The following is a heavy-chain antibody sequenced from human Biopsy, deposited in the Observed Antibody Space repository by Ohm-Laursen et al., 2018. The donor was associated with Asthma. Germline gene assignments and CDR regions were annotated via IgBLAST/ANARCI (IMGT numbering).Heavy chain of an antibody. CDR1: GGSMSSSSYY. D-gene: IGHD7-27*01. V-gene: IGHV4-39*01. J-gene: IGHJ4*02. Sequence: GTLSLTCPVSGGSMSSSSYYWGWIRQPPGKGLEWMGSISYTGSAYHNPSLKSRVTISVDTSKNHFSLKLSSVTAADTAVYYCARHWDWGSFFDYWGQGTPVTVPS. CDR3: ARHWDWGSFFDY. CDR2: ISYTGSA.